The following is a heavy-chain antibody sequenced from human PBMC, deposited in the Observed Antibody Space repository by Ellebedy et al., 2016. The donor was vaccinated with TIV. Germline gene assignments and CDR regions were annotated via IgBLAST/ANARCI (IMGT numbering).Heavy chain of an antibody. V-gene: IGHV3-11*04. D-gene: IGHD3-9*01. J-gene: IGHJ4*02. CDR1: GFSFSDYY. CDR2: ITSSGNAI. Sequence: GESLKISCAASGFSFSDYYMSWIRQAPGKGLEWVSYITSSGNAIYYADSVTGRFTISRDNAKNSLYLQMNSLGAEDRAVYYCARVDYDILTGYSGVDYWGQGTLVTVSS. CDR3: ARVDYDILTGYSGVDY.